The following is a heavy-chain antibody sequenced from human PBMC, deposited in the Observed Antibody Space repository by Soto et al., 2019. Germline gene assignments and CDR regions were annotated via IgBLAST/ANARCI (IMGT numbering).Heavy chain of an antibody. D-gene: IGHD3-3*01. J-gene: IGHJ6*02. CDR2: ISDDGSNK. V-gene: IGHV3-30*18. CDR1: GFTFSNYG. CDR3: PKRRNVLRFLEWSSGMDV. Sequence: GGSLRLSCAASGFTFSNYGMHWVRQAPGKGLEWVSFISDDGSNKYYADSIKGRFTMSRDNSNSTLYLQMNSLMVEDTAVYYFPKRRNVLRFLEWSSGMDVWGQGTTVTVSS.